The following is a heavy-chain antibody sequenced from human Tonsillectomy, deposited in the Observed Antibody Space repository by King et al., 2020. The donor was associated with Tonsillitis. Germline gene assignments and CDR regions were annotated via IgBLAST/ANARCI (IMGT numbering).Heavy chain of an antibody. CDR2: SRNKANSYST. J-gene: IGHJ6*03. CDR3: GRGYCSRTSCPYFYYMDV. CDR1: GFSFSDHY. Sequence: VQLVESGGGLVQPGGSLRLSCAASGFSFSDHYMDWVRQAPGKGLEWVGRSRNKANSYSTEYAASVKGRFSISRDDSKNSLDLQMNSLKTEDTAVYYCGRGYCSRTSCPYFYYMDVWGKGTTVIVSS. D-gene: IGHD2-2*01. V-gene: IGHV3-72*01.